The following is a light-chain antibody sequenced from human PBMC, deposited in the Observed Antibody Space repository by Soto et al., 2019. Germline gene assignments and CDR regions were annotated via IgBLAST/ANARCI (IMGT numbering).Light chain of an antibody. Sequence: QCALTQPASTSESPGQSITISCTGTRSYVGGYNYVSCYQQHPGKAPKFMIYEVSDRPSGVSDRFFVSKSGNTASLTISGLQADDEADDYCSSYASTSTRYVFGTETKGTVL. CDR1: RSYVGGYNY. J-gene: IGLJ1*01. CDR2: EVS. V-gene: IGLV2-14*01. CDR3: SSYASTSTRYV.